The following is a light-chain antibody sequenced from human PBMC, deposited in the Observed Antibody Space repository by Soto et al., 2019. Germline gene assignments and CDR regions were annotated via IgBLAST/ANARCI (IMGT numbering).Light chain of an antibody. CDR1: QSISSW. CDR2: DAS. V-gene: IGKV1-5*01. Sequence: DIQMTQSPSTLSASVGDRVTSTCRASQSISSWLAWYQQKPGKAPKLLIYDASSLESGVPSRFSGSGSGTEFTLTISSLQPDDFATYYGQQYNSYSYTFGQGTKLEIK. J-gene: IGKJ2*01. CDR3: QQYNSYSYT.